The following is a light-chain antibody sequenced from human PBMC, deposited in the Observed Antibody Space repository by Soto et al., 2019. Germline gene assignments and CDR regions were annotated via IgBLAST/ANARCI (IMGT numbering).Light chain of an antibody. J-gene: IGKJ4*01. V-gene: IGKV1-33*01. CDR2: DSS. CDR3: QQYEDLPLT. CDR1: HSIANS. Sequence: DVQLTQSSSSLSASVGDRVIITCQASHSIANSLNWFQQKPGKAPELLISDSSHLEARVPSRFSGSRSGTDFTLTISNLQPEDFATYYCQQYEDLPLTLGGGTKVDIK.